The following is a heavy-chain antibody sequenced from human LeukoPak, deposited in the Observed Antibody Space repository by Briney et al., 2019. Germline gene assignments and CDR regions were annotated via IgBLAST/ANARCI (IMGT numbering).Heavy chain of an antibody. CDR2: IWYDGSNK. D-gene: IGHD3-22*01. CDR3: ARAPLLANYYDSSGYDY. V-gene: IGHV3-33*08. J-gene: IGHJ4*02. CDR1: GFTFSSYG. Sequence: GRSLRLSCAASGFTFSSYGMHWVRQAPGKGLEWVAVIWYDGSNKYYADSVKGRFTISRDNSKNTLYLQMNSLRAEDTAVYYCARAPLLANYYDSSGYDYWGQGTLVTVSS.